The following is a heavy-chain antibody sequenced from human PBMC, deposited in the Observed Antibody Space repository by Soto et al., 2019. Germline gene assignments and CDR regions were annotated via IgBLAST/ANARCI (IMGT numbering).Heavy chain of an antibody. D-gene: IGHD4-17*01. V-gene: IGHV1-2*02. J-gene: IGHJ4*02. CDR2: INPNSGGT. CDR1: GYTFTGYY. CDR3: ARDMSGYGDYGTGFDNEY. Sequence: ASVKVSCKASGYTFTGYYMHWVRQAPGQGLEWMGWINPNSGGTNYAQKFQGRVTMTRDTSISTAYMELSRLRSDDTAVYYCARDMSGYGDYGTGFDNEYWGQGPPVTVSS.